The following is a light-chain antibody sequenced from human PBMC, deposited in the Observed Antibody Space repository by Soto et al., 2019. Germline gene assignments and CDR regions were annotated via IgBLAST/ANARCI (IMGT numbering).Light chain of an antibody. CDR1: QSVSSN. Sequence: EIVMTQSPATLSVSPGERATLSCRASQSVSSNLAWYQQKPGQAPRLLIYGASTRATGIPARFSGSGSGPEFYFTISSLQSEDFAVYYCQQYNNWPPLYTFGQGTKLEIK. J-gene: IGKJ2*01. V-gene: IGKV3-15*01. CDR3: QQYNNWPPLYT. CDR2: GAS.